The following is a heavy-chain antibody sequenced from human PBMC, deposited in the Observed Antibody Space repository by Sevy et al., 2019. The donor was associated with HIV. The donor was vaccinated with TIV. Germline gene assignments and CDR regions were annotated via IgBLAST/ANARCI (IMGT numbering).Heavy chain of an antibody. D-gene: IGHD3-22*01. V-gene: IGHV1-69*13. CDR2: FIPMFDTT. CDR3: ASSYFDSSGYSPLFYYGMDV. CDR1: GGTFINYA. J-gene: IGHJ6*02. Sequence: ASVKVSCKASGGTFINYAVTWVRQAPGQGLEWMGGFIPMFDTTNSAQTFQGRVTLTADGSTSTAYMELSSLRSEDTAVYYCASSYFDSSGYSPLFYYGMDVWGQGTTVTVSS.